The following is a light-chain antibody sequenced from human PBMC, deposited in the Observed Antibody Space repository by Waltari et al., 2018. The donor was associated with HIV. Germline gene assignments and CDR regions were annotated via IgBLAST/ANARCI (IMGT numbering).Light chain of an antibody. J-gene: IGKJ2*03. CDR2: KAS. Sequence: DIQMTQSTSTLSASVGDRVTITCRASQSINSWLAWYQQKPGKVHNLLIYKASSLESGVPSRFSGSGSGTEFTLTISSLQPDDFATYYCQQYNSYSYSFGQGTKLEIK. V-gene: IGKV1-5*03. CDR3: QQYNSYSYS. CDR1: QSINSW.